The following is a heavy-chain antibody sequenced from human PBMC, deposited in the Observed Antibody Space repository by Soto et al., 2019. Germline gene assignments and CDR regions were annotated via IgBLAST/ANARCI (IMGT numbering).Heavy chain of an antibody. Sequence: QVQLVESGGGVVQPGRSLRLSCVASGFTFSSYGMHWVRQAPGKGLEWVAIISYDGSNTYYADSVKGRFTISRDNSKKAMYLQMSSLRAEDTSVYYCVKEVGLSGSYYISSSYYFDYWGQGTLVTVSS. CDR2: ISYDGSNT. V-gene: IGHV3-30*18. D-gene: IGHD1-26*01. CDR3: VKEVGLSGSYYISSSYYFDY. CDR1: GFTFSSYG. J-gene: IGHJ4*02.